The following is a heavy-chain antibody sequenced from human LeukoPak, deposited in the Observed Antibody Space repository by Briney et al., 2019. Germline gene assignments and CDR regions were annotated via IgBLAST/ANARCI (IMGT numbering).Heavy chain of an antibody. CDR2: INHSGST. D-gene: IGHD3-3*01. CDR1: GGSFSGYY. V-gene: IGHV4-34*01. J-gene: IGHJ4*02. CDR3: ARRTRMGITILTN. Sequence: PSETLSLTCAVYGGSFSGYYWSWIRQPPGKGLEWIGEINHSGSTNYNPSLKSRVTISVDTSKNQFSLKLSSVTAADTAVYYCARRTRMGITILTNWGQGTLVTVSS.